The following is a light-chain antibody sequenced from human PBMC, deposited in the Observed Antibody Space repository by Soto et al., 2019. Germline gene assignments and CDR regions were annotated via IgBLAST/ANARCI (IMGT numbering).Light chain of an antibody. J-gene: IGKJ5*01. Sequence: EIVFTPSAGTLSLCSGERASRSCMASQSVSSSYLAWYQQKPGEAPRLLIYGASSRATGIPDRFSGSGSGTDFTLTISRLEPEYFAVYYCQQYGSSSITFGQGTRLEIK. CDR1: QSVSSSY. CDR3: QQYGSSSIT. CDR2: GAS. V-gene: IGKV3-20*01.